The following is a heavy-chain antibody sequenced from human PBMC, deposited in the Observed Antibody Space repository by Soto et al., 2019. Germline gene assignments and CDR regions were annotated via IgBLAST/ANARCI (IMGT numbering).Heavy chain of an antibody. Sequence: GESLKISCKGSGYSFSNYWIAWVRQMPGKGLEWMGIIYPADSDTRYSPSFQGQVTIAADKSISSAYLQWSSLKASDTAMYYCARLSGGQLGYWGQGTLVTSPQ. CDR2: IYPADSDT. D-gene: IGHD2-15*01. CDR1: GYSFSNYW. J-gene: IGHJ4*02. V-gene: IGHV5-51*01. CDR3: ARLSGGQLGY.